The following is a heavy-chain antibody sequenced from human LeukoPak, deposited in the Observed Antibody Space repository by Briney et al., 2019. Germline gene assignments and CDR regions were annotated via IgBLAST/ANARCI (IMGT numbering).Heavy chain of an antibody. J-gene: IGHJ4*02. CDR2: SIPILGIA. V-gene: IGHV1-69*04. D-gene: IGHD5-24*01. Sequence: SVNVSFKASVGTFSSYAISWVRQAPGQGLEWMGRSIPILGIANYAQKFQGRVTITADKSTSTAYMELRRLRSEDTAVYYCARGRRDGYNYVADYWGQGTLVTVSS. CDR3: ARGRRDGYNYVADY. CDR1: VGTFSSYA.